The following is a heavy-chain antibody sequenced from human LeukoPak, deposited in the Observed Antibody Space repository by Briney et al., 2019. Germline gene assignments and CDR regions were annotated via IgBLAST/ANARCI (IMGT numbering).Heavy chain of an antibody. J-gene: IGHJ3*02. CDR2: IYSGGST. V-gene: IGHV3-66*01. D-gene: IGHD3-10*01. CDR3: ARDGFGELPPGDAFDI. Sequence: PGGSLRLSCAASGFTVSSNYMSWVRQAPGKGLEWVSIIYSGGSTYYADSVKGRFTISRDNSKNTLYLQMNSLRAEDTAVYYCARDGFGELPPGDAFDIWGQGTMVTVSS. CDR1: GFTVSSNY.